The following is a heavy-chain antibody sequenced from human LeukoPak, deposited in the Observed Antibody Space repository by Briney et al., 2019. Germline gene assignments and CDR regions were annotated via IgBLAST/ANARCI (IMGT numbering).Heavy chain of an antibody. D-gene: IGHD1-26*01. V-gene: IGHV3-21*01. CDR2: ISSSSSYI. CDR1: GFTFSSYS. CDR3: ARDIVGATAY. Sequence: GGSLRLSCAASGFTFSSYSMKWVRQARGKGLEWVSSISSSSSYIYYADSVKGRFTISRDNAKNSLYLQMNSLRADDTAVYYCARDIVGATAYWGQGTLVTVSS. J-gene: IGHJ4*02.